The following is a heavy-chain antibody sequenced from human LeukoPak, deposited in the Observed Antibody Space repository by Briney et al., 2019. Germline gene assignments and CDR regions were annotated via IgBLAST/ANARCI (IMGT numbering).Heavy chain of an antibody. Sequence: GGSLRLSCAASGFTLSSYWITWVRQAPGKGLEWVAHIKQDGSEEIYVDSVKGRFTISRDNAKNSLYLQMNSLRAEDTAVYYCARVSYRVFDYWGRGILVTVSS. D-gene: IGHD5-12*01. CDR1: GFTLSSYW. CDR3: ARVSYRVFDY. J-gene: IGHJ4*02. CDR2: IKQDGSEE. V-gene: IGHV3-7*05.